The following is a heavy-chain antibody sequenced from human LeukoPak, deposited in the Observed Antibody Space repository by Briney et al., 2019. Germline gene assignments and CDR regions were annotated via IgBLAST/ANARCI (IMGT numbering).Heavy chain of an antibody. V-gene: IGHV3-66*01. J-gene: IGHJ6*02. CDR2: IYSGGRT. D-gene: IGHD5-12*01. CDR3: AKDRGYDFSYGLDV. Sequence: GGSLRLSCAASGFTVSSNYMSWVRQAPGKGLEWVSVIYSGGRTYYADSVKGRFTIYRDNSKNTLYLQMNSLRAGDTAIYFCAKDRGYDFSYGLDVWGQGTTVTVSS. CDR1: GFTVSSNY.